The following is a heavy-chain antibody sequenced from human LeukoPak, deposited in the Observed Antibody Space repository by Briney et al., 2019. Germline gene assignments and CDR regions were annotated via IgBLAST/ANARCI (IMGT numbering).Heavy chain of an antibody. Sequence: ASVKVSCKASGYTFTSYYMHWVRQAPGQGLEWMGIINPSGGSTSYAQKFQGRVTITADESTSTAYMELSSLRSEDTAVYYCARDAIHVEMADQSGGGDYWGQGTLVTVSS. D-gene: IGHD5-24*01. CDR3: ARDAIHVEMADQSGGGDY. CDR1: GYTFTSYY. J-gene: IGHJ4*02. V-gene: IGHV1-46*01. CDR2: INPSGGST.